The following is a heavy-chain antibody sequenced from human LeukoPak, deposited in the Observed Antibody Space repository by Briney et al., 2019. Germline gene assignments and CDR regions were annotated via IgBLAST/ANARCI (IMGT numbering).Heavy chain of an antibody. CDR1: GGTFSSYA. V-gene: IGHV1-69*06. CDR3: ARESVDTATPFDY. Sequence: SVKVSCKASGGTFSSYAISWVRQAPGQGLEWMGGIIPIFGTANYAQKFQDRVTITADKSTSTAYMELSSLRSEDTAVYYCARESVDTATPFDYWGQGTLVTVSS. CDR2: IIPIFGTA. D-gene: IGHD5-18*01. J-gene: IGHJ4*02.